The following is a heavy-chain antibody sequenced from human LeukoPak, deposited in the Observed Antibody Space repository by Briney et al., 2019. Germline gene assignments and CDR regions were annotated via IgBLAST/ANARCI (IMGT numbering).Heavy chain of an antibody. D-gene: IGHD2-2*01. J-gene: IGHJ6*03. V-gene: IGHV4-34*01. CDR1: GGPFSGYY. Sequence: SETLSLTCAVYGGPFSGYYWSWIRQPPGKGLEWIGEINHSGSTNYNPSLKSRVTISVDTPKNQFSLKLSSVTAADTAVYYCARGDIVVVPAAMVNYYYYYMDVWGKGTTVTVSS. CDR3: ARGDIVVVPAAMVNYYYYYMDV. CDR2: INHSGST.